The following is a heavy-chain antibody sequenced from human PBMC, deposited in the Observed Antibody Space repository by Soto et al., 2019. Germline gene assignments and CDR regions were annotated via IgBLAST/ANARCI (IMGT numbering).Heavy chain of an antibody. CDR2: IHQDGDKR. Sequence: EVQLVESGGTLVQPGGSLRLSCVASGFTSSNYCMNWVRQAPGKGLEWVANIHQDGDKRCYVESVRGRFTISRDNAKNSLFLEMNTRTVEDTAVYYCARATCSSGFCYGASFDSWGQGTLVTVSS. J-gene: IGHJ4*02. CDR1: GFTSSNYC. V-gene: IGHV3-7*01. D-gene: IGHD6-19*01. CDR3: ARATCSSGFCYGASFDS.